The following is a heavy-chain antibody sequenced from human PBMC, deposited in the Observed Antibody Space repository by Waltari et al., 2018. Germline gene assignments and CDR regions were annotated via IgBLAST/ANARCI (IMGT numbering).Heavy chain of an antibody. CDR2: INPSGGST. CDR3: ALSRSRDGYSHFDY. V-gene: IGHV1-46*01. Sequence: QVQLVQSGAEVKKPGASVKVSCQASGYTFTSYYMHWVRQAPGQGLEWMGIINPSGGSTSYAQKFQGRVTMTRDTSTSTVYMELSSLRSDDTAVYYCALSRSRDGYSHFDYWGQGTLVTVSS. D-gene: IGHD5-18*01. J-gene: IGHJ4*02. CDR1: GYTFTSYY.